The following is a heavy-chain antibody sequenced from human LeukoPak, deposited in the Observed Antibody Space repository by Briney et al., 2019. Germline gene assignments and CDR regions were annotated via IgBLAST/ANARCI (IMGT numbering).Heavy chain of an antibody. CDR3: ARGHKWFRYLLDY. CDR1: GGSFSGYY. CDR2: INHNGST. J-gene: IGHJ4*02. Sequence: SETLSLTCAVYGGSFSGYYWSWICQPPGKGLEWIGEINHNGSTNYNPSLKSRVTISVDTSKNQFSLKLSSVTAADTAVYYCARGHKWFRYLLDYWGQGTLVTVSS. D-gene: IGHD3-22*01. V-gene: IGHV4-34*01.